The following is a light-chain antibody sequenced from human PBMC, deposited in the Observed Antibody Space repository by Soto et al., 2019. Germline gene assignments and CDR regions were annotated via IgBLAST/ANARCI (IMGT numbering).Light chain of an antibody. CDR2: GSS. CDR1: QNVSSSY. CDR3: QQDGSSPSA. V-gene: IGKV3-20*01. Sequence: EIVLTQSTGTLSLSPGERATLSCRASQNVSSSYLAWYQQKPGQAPRLLIYGSSSRAAGIPDRFSGRGSGPPFTPTICRLEPGDVAVDYCQQDGSSPSALGQGTKVE. J-gene: IGKJ1*01.